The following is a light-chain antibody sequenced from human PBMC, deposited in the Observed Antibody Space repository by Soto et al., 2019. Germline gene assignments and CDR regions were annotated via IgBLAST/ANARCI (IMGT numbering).Light chain of an antibody. Sequence: DIQLTQSPSTLSASVGDRVTITCRASQSISSWLAWYHLKPGKAPELLIDDASSLESGVPSMFSGSGSGTEFTLTISSLQPDDFATYDCQQYNSYSPTFGQGT. V-gene: IGKV1-5*01. CDR2: DAS. CDR3: QQYNSYSPT. CDR1: QSISSW. J-gene: IGKJ1*01.